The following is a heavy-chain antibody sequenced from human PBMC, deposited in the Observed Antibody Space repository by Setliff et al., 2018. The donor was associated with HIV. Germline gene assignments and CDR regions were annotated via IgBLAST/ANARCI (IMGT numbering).Heavy chain of an antibody. D-gene: IGHD3-22*01. J-gene: IGHJ5*02. CDR2: IIPIFGTA. V-gene: IGHV1-69*13. Sequence: SVKVSCKASGGTFSSYAISWVRQAPGQGLEWMGGIIPIFGTANYAQKFQGRVTITADESTSTAYMELSSLGNEDTAVYYCADSSGYYWNWFDPWGQGTVVTVPQ. CDR1: GGTFSSYA. CDR3: ADSSGYYWNWFDP.